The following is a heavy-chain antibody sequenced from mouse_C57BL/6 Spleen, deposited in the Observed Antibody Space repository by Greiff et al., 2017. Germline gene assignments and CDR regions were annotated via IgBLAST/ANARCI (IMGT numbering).Heavy chain of an antibody. Sequence: VQLQQPGAELVMPGASVKLSCKASGYTFTSYWMHWVKQRPGQGLEWIGEIDPSDSYTNYNQKFKGKSTLTVDKSSSTAYMQLSSLTSEDSAVYYCASYYGSRFGYWGQGTTLTVSS. CDR1: GYTFTSYW. CDR3: ASYYGSRFGY. CDR2: IDPSDSYT. J-gene: IGHJ2*01. V-gene: IGHV1-69*01. D-gene: IGHD1-1*01.